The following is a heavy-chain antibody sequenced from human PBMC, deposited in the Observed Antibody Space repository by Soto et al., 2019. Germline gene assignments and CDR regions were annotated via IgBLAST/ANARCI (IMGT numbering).Heavy chain of an antibody. J-gene: IGHJ4*02. D-gene: IGHD3-22*01. CDR3: ARQIYDSDTGPNFQYYFDS. Sequence: ESLKISCKGSGYSFAGYWITWVRQKPGKGLEWMGRIDPSDSQTYYSPSFRGHVTISVTKSITTVFLQWSSLRASDTAMYYCARQIYDSDTGPNFQYYFDSWGQGTPVTVS. V-gene: IGHV5-10-1*01. CDR1: GYSFAGYW. CDR2: IDPSDSQT.